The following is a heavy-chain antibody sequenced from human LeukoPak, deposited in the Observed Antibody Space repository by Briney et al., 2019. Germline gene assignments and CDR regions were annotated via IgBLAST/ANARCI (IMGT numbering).Heavy chain of an antibody. CDR2: IDHSGST. V-gene: IGHV4-34*01. Sequence: SETLSLTCAIYNGSFSGHYWTWIRQPPGKGLEWIGEIDHSGSTNSNPSLESRVTISVDTSKNQFSLRLSSVTAADTAMYYCVRSKNLPSIQYYYYGMDVWGKGTTVTVSS. CDR1: NGSFSGHY. CDR3: VRSKNLPSIQYYYYGMDV. J-gene: IGHJ6*04. D-gene: IGHD2-21*01.